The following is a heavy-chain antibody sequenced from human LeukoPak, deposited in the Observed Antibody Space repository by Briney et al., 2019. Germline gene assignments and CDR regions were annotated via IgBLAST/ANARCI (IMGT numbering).Heavy chain of an antibody. CDR2: IYASGST. CDR3: ARASYGGNQYFQH. CDR1: GGSITTYY. D-gene: IGHD4-23*01. V-gene: IGHV4-4*07. Sequence: SETLSLTCTVSGGSITTYYWSWVRQPAGKGLEWIGLIYASGSTAYNPSLKSRVTMSVDTSKNQFSLKLSSVTAADTAVYYCARASYGGNQYFQHWGQGTLVTVSS. J-gene: IGHJ1*01.